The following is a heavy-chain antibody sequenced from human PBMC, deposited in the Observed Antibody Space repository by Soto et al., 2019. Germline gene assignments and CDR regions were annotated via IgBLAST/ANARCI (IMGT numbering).Heavy chain of an antibody. CDR1: GYTFTSYA. CDR3: ARGVGYSSGPYNWFDP. CDR2: INAGNGNT. J-gene: IGHJ5*02. D-gene: IGHD2-15*01. V-gene: IGHV1-3*01. Sequence: ASVKVSCTASGYTFTSYAMHWVRQAPGQRLEWMGWINAGNGNTKYSQKFQGRVTITRDTSASTAYMELSSLRSEDTAVYYCARGVGYSSGPYNWFDPWGQGTLVTVSS.